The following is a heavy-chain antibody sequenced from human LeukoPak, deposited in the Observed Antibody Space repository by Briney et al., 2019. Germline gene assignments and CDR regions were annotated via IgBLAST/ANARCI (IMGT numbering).Heavy chain of an antibody. Sequence: GGSLRLSCAASGLTFRSFGMHWVRQAPGKGMEWVAVTSFDGGNKYYADSVKGRFTISRDNSKNTLYLQMNSLRAEDTAVYYCAKSPAKSGYDPTYLYWGQGTLVTVSS. CDR1: GLTFRSFG. CDR2: TSFDGGNK. V-gene: IGHV3-30*18. CDR3: AKSPAKSGYDPTYLY. J-gene: IGHJ4*02. D-gene: IGHD5-12*01.